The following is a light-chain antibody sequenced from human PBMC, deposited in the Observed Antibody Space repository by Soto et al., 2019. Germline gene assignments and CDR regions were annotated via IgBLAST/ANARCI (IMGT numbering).Light chain of an antibody. CDR1: QAVNTR. V-gene: IGKV3-11*01. Sequence: IVLTQSRATLSSCPGERVTLSCLASQAVNTRLAWYQHKPGQAPRLLIYLTSSRAAGIPARFSGSGSETDFTLTISDVEPEDFAVYYCHQRQSWPRTFGQGTKVDIK. J-gene: IGKJ1*01. CDR2: LTS. CDR3: HQRQSWPRT.